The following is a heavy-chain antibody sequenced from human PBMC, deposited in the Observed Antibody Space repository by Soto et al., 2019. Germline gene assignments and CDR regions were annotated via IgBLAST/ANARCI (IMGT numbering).Heavy chain of an antibody. Sequence: GGALRLSRASLGFPFISYEMNSVRQAPGKGLEWVSYICISGNTIYFADSVKGRFTISRDNARNSLYLQMDSLRAEDTAVYYCARVRSPRGMDVWGQGTTVTVSS. CDR3: ARVRSPRGMDV. CDR2: ICISGNTI. CDR1: GFPFISYE. D-gene: IGHD3-3*01. J-gene: IGHJ6*02. V-gene: IGHV3-48*03.